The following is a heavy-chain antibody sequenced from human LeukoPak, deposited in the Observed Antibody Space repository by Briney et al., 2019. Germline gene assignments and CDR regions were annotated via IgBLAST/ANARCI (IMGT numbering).Heavy chain of an antibody. CDR1: GGSMSSYY. D-gene: IGHD6-6*01. Sequence: SETLSLTCTVSGGSMSSYYWSWIRQPPGKGLEWIGYIYYSGSTNYNPSLKSRVTISVDTSKNQFTLKLSSVTAADTAVYYCARGGSSSGGYDYWGQGTLVTVSS. CDR3: ARGGSSSGGYDY. CDR2: IYYSGST. V-gene: IGHV4-59*01. J-gene: IGHJ4*02.